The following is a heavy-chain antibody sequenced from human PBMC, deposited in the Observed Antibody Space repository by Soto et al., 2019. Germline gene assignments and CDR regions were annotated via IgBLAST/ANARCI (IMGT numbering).Heavy chain of an antibody. Sequence: SETLSLTCAVSGGSIGGVGYSWSWIRQPPGGGLEWIGYMYHSGTFLKSPSLKTRLTMSLDMSKNQFSLTLNSMTAADTAVYYCARAQFYSGSGNYNNLMFDAWGQGIQVTV. CDR3: ARAQFYSGSGNYNNLMFDA. CDR2: MYHSGTF. CDR1: GGSIGGVGYS. D-gene: IGHD3-10*01. J-gene: IGHJ5*02. V-gene: IGHV4-30-2*01.